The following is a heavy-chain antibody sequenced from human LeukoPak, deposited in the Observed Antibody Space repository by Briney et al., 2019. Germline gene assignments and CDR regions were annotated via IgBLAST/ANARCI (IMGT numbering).Heavy chain of an antibody. CDR3: ANTVVRQQLGGY. Sequence: GGSLRLSCAASGFTFSTYWMNWVRQAPGKGLEWVAVISYDGSNKYYADSVKGRFTISRDNSKNTLYLQMNSLRAEDTAVYYCANTVVRQQLGGYWGQGTLVTVSS. V-gene: IGHV3-30*18. CDR2: ISYDGSNK. CDR1: GFTFSTYW. J-gene: IGHJ4*02. D-gene: IGHD6-13*01.